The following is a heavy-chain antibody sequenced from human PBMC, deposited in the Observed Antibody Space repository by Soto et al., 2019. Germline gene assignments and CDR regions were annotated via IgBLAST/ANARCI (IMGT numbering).Heavy chain of an antibody. CDR1: GFTFSSYA. CDR2: ISYDGSNK. CDR3: ARVRGCNPAFDC. J-gene: IGHJ4*02. Sequence: QVQLVESGGGVVQPGRSLRLSCAASGFTFSSYAMHWVRQAPGKGLEWVAGISYDGSNKYYADSVKGRFTISRDNSKNPLYLQVNGLGAEDTAVYYCARVRGCNPAFDCWGQGTLVTGSS. D-gene: IGHD4-4*01. V-gene: IGHV3-30-3*01.